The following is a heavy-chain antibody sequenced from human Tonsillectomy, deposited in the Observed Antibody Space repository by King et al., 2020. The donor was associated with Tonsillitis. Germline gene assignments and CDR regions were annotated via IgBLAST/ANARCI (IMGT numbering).Heavy chain of an antibody. CDR3: ARGCYDTSGHPLFDR. J-gene: IGHJ4*02. CDR2: IYYTGST. V-gene: IGHV4-59*01. D-gene: IGHD3-22*01. CDR1: GDSISSYY. Sequence: QLQESGPGLVEPSKTLSLTCTLSGDSISSYYWTWIRQPPGKGLELVGYIYYTGSTDYNPSLQSRVSISVGTSKNQFFLNLSSVTASDTAVYYCARGCYDTSGHPLFDRWGPGTLVTVSS.